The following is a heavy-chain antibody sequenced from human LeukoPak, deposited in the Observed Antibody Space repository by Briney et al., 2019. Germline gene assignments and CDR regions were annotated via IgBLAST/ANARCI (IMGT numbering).Heavy chain of an antibody. D-gene: IGHD4-17*01. Sequence: ASVEVSCKASGGTFSSYAISWVRQAPGQGLEWMGRIIPIFGTANYAQKFQGRVTITTDESTSTAYMELSSLRSEDTAVYYCARAAYNGDYLYYFDYWGQGTLVTVSS. J-gene: IGHJ4*02. V-gene: IGHV1-69*05. CDR2: IIPIFGTA. CDR3: ARAAYNGDYLYYFDY. CDR1: GGTFSSYA.